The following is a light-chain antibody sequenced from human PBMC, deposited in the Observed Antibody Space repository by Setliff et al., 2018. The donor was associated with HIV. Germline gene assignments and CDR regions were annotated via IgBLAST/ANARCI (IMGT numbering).Light chain of an antibody. Sequence: QSALAQPASVSGSPGQSITISCTGPSSDVVAYNLVSWYQHHPGKAPKVIIYEVSERPSGVSDRLSGSKSGNTASLTISGLRAEDEATYYCCSYTSSTTYVFGTGTKVTVL. J-gene: IGLJ1*01. CDR1: SSDVVAYNL. V-gene: IGLV2-23*02. CDR3: CSYTSSTTYV. CDR2: EVS.